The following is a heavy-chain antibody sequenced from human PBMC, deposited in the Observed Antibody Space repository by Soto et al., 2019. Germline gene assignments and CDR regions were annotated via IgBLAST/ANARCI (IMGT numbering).Heavy chain of an antibody. CDR1: GFTFDDYA. V-gene: IGHV3-9*01. D-gene: IGHD1-26*01. CDR2: ISWNSGSI. Sequence: EVQLVESGGGLVQPGRSLRLSCAASGFTFDDYAMHWVRQAPGKGLEWVSGISWNSGSIGYADSVKGRFTISRDNAKNSLYLQMNSLRAEDTALYYCAKESQYSGRPLDYWGQGTLVTVSS. J-gene: IGHJ4*02. CDR3: AKESQYSGRPLDY.